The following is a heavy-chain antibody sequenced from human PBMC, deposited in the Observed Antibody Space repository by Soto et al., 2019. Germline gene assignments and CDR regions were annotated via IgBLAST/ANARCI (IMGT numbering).Heavy chain of an antibody. CDR2: ISGSGGST. CDR1: GFTFSSYA. J-gene: IGHJ4*02. Sequence: GGSLRLSCAASGFTFSSYAMSWVRQAPGKGLEWVSTISGSGGSTYYADSVKGRFTISRDNSRNTLYLQMNSLRAEDTAVYYCVKYNGYSSGWYPFDYWGQGTLVTVSS. V-gene: IGHV3-23*01. CDR3: VKYNGYSSGWYPFDY. D-gene: IGHD6-19*01.